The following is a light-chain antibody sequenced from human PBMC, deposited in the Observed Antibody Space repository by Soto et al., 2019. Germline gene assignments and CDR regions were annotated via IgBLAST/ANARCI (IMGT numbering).Light chain of an antibody. CDR3: QQYGSSLPMYT. V-gene: IGKV3-20*01. J-gene: IGKJ2*01. Sequence: EIVLTQSPGTLSLSPGERATLSCRASQSVSSSYLAWYQQKPGQAPGLLIYGASSKATGIPDRFSGSGSGTDLSLTISRLEPEDFAVYYCQQYGSSLPMYTFGQGTKLEIK. CDR2: GAS. CDR1: QSVSSSY.